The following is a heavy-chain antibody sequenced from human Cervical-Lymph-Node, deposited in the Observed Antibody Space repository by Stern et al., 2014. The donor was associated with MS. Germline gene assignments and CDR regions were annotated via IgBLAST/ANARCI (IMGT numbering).Heavy chain of an antibody. Sequence: EVQLVESGGGLVQPGGSLRLSCAASGFSFSTYLMHWVRQAPGKGLVWVSYINGDGRVTKYADSVEGRFTISRDNAKNTLYLQMNSLTAEDTAMYYCARDFAPDPWGQGTLVTVSS. J-gene: IGHJ5*02. CDR1: GFSFSTYL. CDR2: INGDGRVT. CDR3: ARDFAPDP. D-gene: IGHD3-3*01. V-gene: IGHV3-74*03.